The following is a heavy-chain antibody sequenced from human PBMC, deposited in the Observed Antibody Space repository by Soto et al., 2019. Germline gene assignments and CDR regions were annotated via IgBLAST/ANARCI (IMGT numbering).Heavy chain of an antibody. CDR3: TTWMTAHFDY. V-gene: IGHV3-23*01. CDR1: GFTFSSYT. D-gene: IGHD2-21*02. J-gene: IGHJ4*02. Sequence: EVHLLESGGGLVQPGGSLRLSCAASGFTFSSYTLNWVRRAPGKGLEWVATSSDRRTGNTHYSDSVGGRFTLSRDCSTNILFLQMDSLRADDTAIYYWTTWMTAHFDYWGRGTQVTVSS. CDR2: SSDRRTGNT.